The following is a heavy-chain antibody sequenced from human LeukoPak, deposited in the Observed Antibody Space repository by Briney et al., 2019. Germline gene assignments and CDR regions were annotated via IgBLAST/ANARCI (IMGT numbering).Heavy chain of an antibody. J-gene: IGHJ5*02. V-gene: IGHV3-13*01. CDR1: GFTFSSYD. CDR2: IGTAGDT. Sequence: GGSLRLSCAASGFTFSSYDMHWVRHATGKGLEWVSAIGTAGDTYYPGSVKGRFTTSRENAKNSLYLQMNSLRAGDTAVYYCARGGADYDNWFDPWGQGTLVTVSS. D-gene: IGHD4-17*01. CDR3: ARGGADYDNWFDP.